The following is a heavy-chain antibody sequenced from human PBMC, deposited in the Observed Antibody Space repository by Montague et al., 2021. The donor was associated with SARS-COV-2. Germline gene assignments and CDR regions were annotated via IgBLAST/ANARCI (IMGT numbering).Heavy chain of an antibody. J-gene: IGHJ6*02. Sequence: LSLTCAVYGGSFSGYYLNWIRQPPGKGLEWIGEINHSGSTNYNPSLKSRVTIAVDASKNQVSLKLTSVTAADTAVFYCARSTVTNSPFGFSNKLRSRYNGMDVWGQGTTVTVSS. CDR3: ARSTVTNSPFGFSNKLRSRYNGMDV. CDR2: INHSGST. D-gene: IGHD4-17*01. V-gene: IGHV4-34*01. CDR1: GGSFSGYY.